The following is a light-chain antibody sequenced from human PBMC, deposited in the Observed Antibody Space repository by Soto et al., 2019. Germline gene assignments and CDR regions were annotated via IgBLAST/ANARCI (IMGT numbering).Light chain of an antibody. Sequence: QCALTQPASVSGSPGQSITISCTGTSSDVGGYNFVSWYQHHPGKAPKLMIYEVSNRPSGVSNRFSGSKSGITASLTISGLQTEDEADYYCISYTDRQSYLFGTGTKVTVL. CDR1: SSDVGGYNF. V-gene: IGLV2-14*01. J-gene: IGLJ1*01. CDR3: ISYTDRQSYL. CDR2: EVS.